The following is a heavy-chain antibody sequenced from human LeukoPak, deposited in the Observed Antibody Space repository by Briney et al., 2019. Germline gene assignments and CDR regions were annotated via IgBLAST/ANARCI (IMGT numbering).Heavy chain of an antibody. CDR1: GGSISSSSYY. Sequence: SETLSLTCTVSGGSISSSSYYWGWIRQPPGKGLEWIGSIYYSGSTYSNPSLKSRVTISVDTSKNQFSLKLSSVTAADTAVYYCARLPNSRRPFDYWGQGTLVTVSS. V-gene: IGHV4-39*07. J-gene: IGHJ4*02. D-gene: IGHD1-26*01. CDR2: IYYSGST. CDR3: ARLPNSRRPFDY.